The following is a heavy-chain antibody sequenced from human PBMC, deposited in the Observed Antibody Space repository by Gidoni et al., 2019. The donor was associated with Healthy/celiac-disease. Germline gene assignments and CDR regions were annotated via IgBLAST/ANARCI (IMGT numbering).Heavy chain of an antibody. CDR1: GFTYSNAW. J-gene: IGHJ3*02. Sequence: EVQLVESGGGLVKPGGSIRLSCAASGFTYSNAWMSWVRQAPGKGLEWVGRIKSKTDGGTTDYAAPVKGRFTISRDDSKNTLYLQMNSLKTEDTAVYYCTTDLPSGSDRAFDIWGQGTMVTVSS. CDR2: IKSKTDGGTT. CDR3: TTDLPSGSDRAFDI. V-gene: IGHV3-15*01. D-gene: IGHD1-26*01.